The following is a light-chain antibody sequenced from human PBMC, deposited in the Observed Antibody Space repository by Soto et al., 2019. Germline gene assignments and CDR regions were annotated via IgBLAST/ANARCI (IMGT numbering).Light chain of an antibody. Sequence: IVLTQSPGTLSLSPGERATLSCRSSQSVSSYLAWYQQKPGQAPRLLIYDASNRATGIPARFSGSGSGTDFTITISRLEPEDFAVYYCQQRTNWPPWTFGQGTKVDIK. CDR3: QQRTNWPPWT. J-gene: IGKJ1*01. CDR1: QSVSSY. V-gene: IGKV3-11*01. CDR2: DAS.